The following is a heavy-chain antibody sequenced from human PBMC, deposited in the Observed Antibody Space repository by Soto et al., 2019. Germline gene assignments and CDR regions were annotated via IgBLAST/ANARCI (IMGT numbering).Heavy chain of an antibody. V-gene: IGHV3-9*01. Sequence: EVQLVESGGGLVQPGRSLRLSCAASGFTFDDYAMHWVRQAPGKGLEWVSGISWNSGSIGYADSVKGRFTISRDNDKNSLYLQMNSLRAEDTALYYCAKDENYDFWSGYYLGFDYWGQGTLVTVSS. D-gene: IGHD3-3*01. CDR3: AKDENYDFWSGYYLGFDY. CDR2: ISWNSGSI. CDR1: GFTFDDYA. J-gene: IGHJ4*02.